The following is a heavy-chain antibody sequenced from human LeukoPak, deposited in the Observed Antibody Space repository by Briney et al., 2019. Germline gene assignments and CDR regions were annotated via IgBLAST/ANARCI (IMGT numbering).Heavy chain of an antibody. J-gene: IGHJ4*02. CDR2: IKQDGSEK. Sequence: GGSLRLSCAASGFTFSSYWMSWVRQAPGKGLEWVANIKQDGSEKYYVDSEKGRFTISRDNAKNSLYLQMNSLRAEDTAVYYCARDLVYDSSGYSQPLDYWGQGTLVTVSS. CDR1: GFTFSSYW. D-gene: IGHD3-22*01. V-gene: IGHV3-7*01. CDR3: ARDLVYDSSGYSQPLDY.